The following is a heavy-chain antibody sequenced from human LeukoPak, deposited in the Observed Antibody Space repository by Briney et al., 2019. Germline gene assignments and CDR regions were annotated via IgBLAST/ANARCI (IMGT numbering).Heavy chain of an antibody. D-gene: IGHD6-19*01. CDR2: IYTSGST. Sequence: SEALSLTCTVSGGSISSGSYYWSWIRQPAGKGLEWIGRIYTSGSTNYNPSLKSRVTITVDTSKKQFSLKLSSVTAADTAVYYCARVVGTNWFDPWGQGTLVTVSS. CDR3: ARVVGTNWFDP. CDR1: GGSISSGSYY. V-gene: IGHV4-61*02. J-gene: IGHJ5*02.